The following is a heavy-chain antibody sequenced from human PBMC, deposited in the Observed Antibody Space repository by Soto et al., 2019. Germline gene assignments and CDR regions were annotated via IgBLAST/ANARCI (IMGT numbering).Heavy chain of an antibody. V-gene: IGHV1-69*13. CDR2: IIPIFGTA. CDR1: GGTFSSYA. CDR3: ARSPRSPERAPDAFDI. Sequence: SVKVSCKASGGTFSSYAISWVRQAPGQGLEWMGGIIPIFGTANYAQKFQGRVTITADESTSTAYMELSSLRSEDTAVYYCARSPRSPERAPDAFDIWGQGTMVTVSS. J-gene: IGHJ3*02.